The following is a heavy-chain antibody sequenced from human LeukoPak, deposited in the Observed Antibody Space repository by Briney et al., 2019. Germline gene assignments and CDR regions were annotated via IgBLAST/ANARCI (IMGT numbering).Heavy chain of an antibody. CDR1: GYTFTSYG. D-gene: IGHD1-26*01. Sequence: ASVKVSCKASGYTFTSYGISWVRQAPGQGLEWMGWISAYNGNTNYAQKLQGRVTMTTDTSTSTAYMELRSLRSDDTAVYYCARDPMRIVGGRVVDNWFDPWGQETLVTVSS. V-gene: IGHV1-18*01. J-gene: IGHJ5*02. CDR3: ARDPMRIVGGRVVDNWFDP. CDR2: ISAYNGNT.